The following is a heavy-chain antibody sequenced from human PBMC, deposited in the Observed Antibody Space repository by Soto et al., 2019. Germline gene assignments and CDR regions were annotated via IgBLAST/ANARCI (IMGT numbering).Heavy chain of an antibody. V-gene: IGHV4-30-2*01. CDR1: GGSFSSGGYS. CDR3: ARVPSP. CDR2: IYHSGST. J-gene: IGHJ5*02. Sequence: QLQLQESGSGLVKPSQTLSLTCAVSGGSFSSGGYSWGWIRQPPGKGLEWIGYIYHSGSTYYNPSRKSRVTISVDRSKNQFSLKLSSVTAADTAVYSCARVPSPWGQGTLVTVSS.